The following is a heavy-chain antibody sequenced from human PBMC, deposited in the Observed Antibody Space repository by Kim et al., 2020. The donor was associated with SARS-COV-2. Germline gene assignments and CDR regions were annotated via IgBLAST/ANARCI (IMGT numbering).Heavy chain of an antibody. Sequence: GGSLRLSCAASGFTFSSYAMSWVRQAPGKGLEWVSAISGSGGSTYYADSVKGRFTISRDNSKNTLYLQMNSLRAEDTAVYYCAKKLGYCSSTSSYTGRVGFDAFDIWGQGTMVTVSA. CDR1: GFTFSSYA. V-gene: IGHV3-23*01. D-gene: IGHD2-2*02. CDR2: ISGSGGST. J-gene: IGHJ3*02. CDR3: AKKLGYCSSTSSYTGRVGFDAFDI.